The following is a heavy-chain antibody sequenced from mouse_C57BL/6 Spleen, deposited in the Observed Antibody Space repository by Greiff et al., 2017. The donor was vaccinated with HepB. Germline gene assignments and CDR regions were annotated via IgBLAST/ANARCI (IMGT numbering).Heavy chain of an antibody. CDR2: INPGSGGT. V-gene: IGHV1-54*01. CDR3: ARSGGTWYFDV. D-gene: IGHD2-14*01. J-gene: IGHJ1*03. Sequence: QVQLKESGAELVRPGTSVKVSCKASGYAFTNYLIEWVKQRPGQGLEWIGVINPGSGGTNYNEKFKGKATLTADKSSSTAYMQLSSLTSEDSAVYFCARSGGTWYFDVWGTGTTVTVSS. CDR1: GYAFTNYL.